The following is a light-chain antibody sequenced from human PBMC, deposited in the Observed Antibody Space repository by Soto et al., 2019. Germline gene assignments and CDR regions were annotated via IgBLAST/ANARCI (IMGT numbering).Light chain of an antibody. V-gene: IGKV1-5*01. J-gene: IGKJ1*01. CDR3: QKYNSYLWT. CDR1: QSFTRW. CDR2: DAS. Sequence: IHGTHAAATLSATLLYRVTITFRASQSFTRWLAWYQEKAGKAPKLLIYDASNLEIGAPSRFSGSGSGTEFTLTISSLQPDDFATYYCQKYNSYLWTFGQGTK.